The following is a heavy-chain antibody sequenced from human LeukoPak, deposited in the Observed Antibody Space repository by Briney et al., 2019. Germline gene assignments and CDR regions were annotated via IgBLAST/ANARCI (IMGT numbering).Heavy chain of an antibody. CDR1: GFTFSSYS. CDR3: AKGEAYYDSSGVFDY. Sequence: GGSLRLSCAASGFTFSSYSMNWVRQAPGKGLEWVSSISSSSSYIYYADSVKGRFTISRDNSKNTLYLQMNSLRAEDTAVYYCAKGEAYYDSSGVFDYWGQGTLVTVSS. V-gene: IGHV3-21*01. D-gene: IGHD3-22*01. CDR2: ISSSSSYI. J-gene: IGHJ4*02.